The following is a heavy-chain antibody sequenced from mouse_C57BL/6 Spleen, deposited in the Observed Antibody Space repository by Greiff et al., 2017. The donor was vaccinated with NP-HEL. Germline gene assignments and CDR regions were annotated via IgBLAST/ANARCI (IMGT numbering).Heavy chain of an antibody. CDR1: GFNIKDYY. D-gene: IGHD2-4*01. CDR2: IDPEDGET. CDR3: ARSIYYDYDVFAY. V-gene: IGHV14-2*01. J-gene: IGHJ3*01. Sequence: VQLKESGAELVKPGASVKLSCTASGFNIKDYYMHWVKQRTEQGLEWIGRIDPEDGETKYAPKIQGKATITADTSSNTAYLQLSSLTSEDTAVYYCARSIYYDYDVFAYWGQGTLVTVSA.